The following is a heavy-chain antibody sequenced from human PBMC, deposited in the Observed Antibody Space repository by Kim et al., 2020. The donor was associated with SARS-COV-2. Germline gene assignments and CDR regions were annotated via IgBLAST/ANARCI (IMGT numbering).Heavy chain of an antibody. J-gene: IGHJ6*02. CDR3: ARGAPDSGYDYPAYYYYGMDV. D-gene: IGHD5-12*01. CDR2: MNPNSGNT. V-gene: IGHV1-8*01. Sequence: ASVKVSCKASGYTFTSYDINWVRQATGQGLEWMGWMNPNSGNTGYAQKFQGRVTMTRNTSISTAYMELSSLRSEDTAVYYCARGAPDSGYDYPAYYYYGMDVWGQGTTVTVSS. CDR1: GYTFTSYD.